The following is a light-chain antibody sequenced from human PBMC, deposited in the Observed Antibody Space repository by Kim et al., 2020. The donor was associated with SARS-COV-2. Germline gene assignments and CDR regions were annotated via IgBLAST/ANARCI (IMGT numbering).Light chain of an antibody. CDR1: QGISSY. Sequence: SASTGDRVTITCRASQGISSYLAWYQQQPGKAPKLLIYAASTLQSGVPSRFSGSGSGTDFTLTISCLQSEDFATYYCQQYYSYPQTFGQGTKLEI. V-gene: IGKV1-8*01. CDR3: QQYYSYPQT. J-gene: IGKJ2*01. CDR2: AAS.